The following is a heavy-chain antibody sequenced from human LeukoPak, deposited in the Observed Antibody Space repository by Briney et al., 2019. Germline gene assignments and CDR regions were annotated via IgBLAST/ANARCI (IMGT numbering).Heavy chain of an antibody. D-gene: IGHD3-3*01. J-gene: IGHJ3*02. V-gene: IGHV4-39*07. CDR1: GGLISISTYY. Sequence: SEALSLTCTVSGGLISISTYYWGWIRQPPGKGLEWIGSIYYSGTTHYNPSLKSRVTIAVDTSKNQFSLKLISVTAADTAVYYCARSITIFGDAFDIWGQGTMVTVSS. CDR2: IYYSGTT. CDR3: ARSITIFGDAFDI.